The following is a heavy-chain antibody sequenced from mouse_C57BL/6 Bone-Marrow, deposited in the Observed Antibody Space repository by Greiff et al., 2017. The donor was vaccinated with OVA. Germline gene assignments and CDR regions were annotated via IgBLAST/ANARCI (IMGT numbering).Heavy chain of an antibody. V-gene: IGHV5-16*01. CDR3: ARVFFDDYDENYAMDY. D-gene: IGHD2-4*01. CDR1: GFTFSDYY. Sequence: EVKVVESEGGLVQPGSSMKLSCTASGFTFSDYYMAWVRQVPEKGLEWVANINYDGSSTYYLDSLKSRFIISRDNAKNILYLQMSSLKSEDTATYYCARVFFDDYDENYAMDYWGQGTSVTVSS. CDR2: INYDGSST. J-gene: IGHJ4*01.